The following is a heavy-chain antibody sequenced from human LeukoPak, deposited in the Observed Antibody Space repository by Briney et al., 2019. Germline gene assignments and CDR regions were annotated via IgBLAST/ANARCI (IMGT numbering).Heavy chain of an antibody. J-gene: IGHJ4*02. CDR1: GGSFSGYY. Sequence: SETLSLTCAVYGGSFSGYYWSWIRQPPGKGLEWIGEINHSGSTNYNPSLKSRVTISVDTSKNQFSLKLSSVTAADTAVYYCARSVTTSLYYFDYCGQGTLVTVSS. V-gene: IGHV4-34*01. CDR3: ARSVTTSLYYFDY. CDR2: INHSGST. D-gene: IGHD4-17*01.